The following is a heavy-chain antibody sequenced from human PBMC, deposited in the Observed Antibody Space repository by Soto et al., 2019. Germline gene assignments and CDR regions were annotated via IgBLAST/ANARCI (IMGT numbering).Heavy chain of an antibody. CDR1: GYTFTSYG. CDR2: ISAYNGNT. J-gene: IGHJ6*02. Sequence: QVQLVQSGAEVKKPGASVKVSCKASGYTFTSYGISWVRQAPGQGLEWMGWISAYNGNTNYAQKLQGRVTMTTDTSKSTAYMELRSLRSDDTAVYYCARDEYLVLRAMEYYYYYGMDVWGQGTTVTVSS. D-gene: IGHD2-2*01. CDR3: ARDEYLVLRAMEYYYYYGMDV. V-gene: IGHV1-18*04.